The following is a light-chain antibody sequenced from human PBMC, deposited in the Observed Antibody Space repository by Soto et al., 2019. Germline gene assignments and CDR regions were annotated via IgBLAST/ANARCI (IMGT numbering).Light chain of an antibody. V-gene: IGKV1-5*03. CDR3: QQYGQYSRT. CDR2: RTS. CDR1: ESVDNW. J-gene: IGKJ1*01. Sequence: DIQLTQSPSTLSASVGDKVTITCRASESVDNWLAWYQQKPGEAPHHLISRTSILQSGLPSRFSGGGSGTEFTLTITSLQPEDRATYYCQQYGQYSRTFGQGTKGEI.